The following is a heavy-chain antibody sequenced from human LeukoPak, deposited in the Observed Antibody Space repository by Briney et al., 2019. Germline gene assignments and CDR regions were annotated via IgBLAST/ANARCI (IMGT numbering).Heavy chain of an antibody. CDR3: ARSIITIFGVVTPYNWFDP. V-gene: IGHV4-39*01. CDR2: IYYSGST. CDR1: GGSISSSSYY. D-gene: IGHD3-3*01. J-gene: IGHJ5*02. Sequence: SETLSLTCTVSGGSISSSSYYWGWIRQPPGKGLEWIGSIYYSGSTYYNPSLKSRVTISVDTSKNQFSLKLSSVTAADTAVYYCARSIITIFGVVTPYNWFDPWGQGTLVTVSS.